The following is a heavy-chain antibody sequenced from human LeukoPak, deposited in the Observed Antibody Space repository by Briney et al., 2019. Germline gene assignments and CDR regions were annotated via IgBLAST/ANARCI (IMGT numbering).Heavy chain of an antibody. CDR2: ISWNSGSV. CDR3: AKGVTSMVRGVIVGYYFDY. Sequence: GGSLRLSCAASGFKFDDYAMHWVRQVPGKGLEWVSGISWNSGSVGYADSVRGRSTISRDNAKSSLFLQMNSLRPEDTALYFCAKGVTSMVRGVIVGYYFDYWGQGTLVTVSS. J-gene: IGHJ4*02. CDR1: GFKFDDYA. V-gene: IGHV3-9*01. D-gene: IGHD3-10*01.